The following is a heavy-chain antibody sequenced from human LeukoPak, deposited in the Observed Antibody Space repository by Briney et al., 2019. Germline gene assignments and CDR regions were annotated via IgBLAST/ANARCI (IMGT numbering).Heavy chain of an antibody. CDR3: ARETTVVTDTAWFDP. Sequence: GGSLRLSCAASGFTFSRYWMSWVRQAPGKGLEWVANIKQDGSEKYYVDSVKGRFIIFRDNAKNSLYLQMNSLRAEDTAVYYCARETTVVTDTAWFDPWGQGTLVTVSS. J-gene: IGHJ5*02. D-gene: IGHD4-23*01. CDR1: GFTFSRYW. CDR2: IKQDGSEK. V-gene: IGHV3-7*01.